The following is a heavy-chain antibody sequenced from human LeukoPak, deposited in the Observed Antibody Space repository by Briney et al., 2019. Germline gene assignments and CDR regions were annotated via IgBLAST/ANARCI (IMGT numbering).Heavy chain of an antibody. CDR2: INHSGST. J-gene: IGHJ4*02. V-gene: IGHV4-34*01. Sequence: SETLSLTCAVYGGSFSGYYWSWIRQPPGRGLEWIGEINHSGSTNYNPSLKSRVTISVDTSKNQFSLKLSSVTAADTAVYYCARDSRVAGYIFDYWGQGTLVTVSS. CDR1: GGSFSGYY. D-gene: IGHD6-19*01. CDR3: ARDSRVAGYIFDY.